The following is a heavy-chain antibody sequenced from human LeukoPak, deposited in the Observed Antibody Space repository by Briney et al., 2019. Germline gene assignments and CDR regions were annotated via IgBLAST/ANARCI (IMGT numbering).Heavy chain of an antibody. V-gene: IGHV3-73*01. Sequence: GGSLRLSCAASGFTFSGSTMHWVRQASGKGLEWVGRIKSKANNYATAYAASVKGRFIISRDDSKNTAYLQMNSLRTEDTALYYCTANGDSDYWGQGTLVTVSS. D-gene: IGHD4-17*01. J-gene: IGHJ4*02. CDR3: TANGDSDY. CDR2: IKSKANNYAT. CDR1: GFTFSGST.